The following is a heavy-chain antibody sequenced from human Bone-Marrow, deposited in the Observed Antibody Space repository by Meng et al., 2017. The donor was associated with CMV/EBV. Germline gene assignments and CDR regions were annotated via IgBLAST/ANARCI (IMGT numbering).Heavy chain of an antibody. V-gene: IGHV1-8*01. CDR2: MNPNSGNT. CDR3: ATAPRVEWLGGFDY. J-gene: IGHJ4*02. D-gene: IGHD3-3*01. Sequence: ASVKVSCKASGYTFTSYDINWVRQATGQGLEWMGWMNPNSGNTGYAQKFQGRVTMTRNTSISTAYMELSSLRSEDTAVYYCATAPRVEWLGGFDYWGQGTLVTVSS. CDR1: GYTFTSYD.